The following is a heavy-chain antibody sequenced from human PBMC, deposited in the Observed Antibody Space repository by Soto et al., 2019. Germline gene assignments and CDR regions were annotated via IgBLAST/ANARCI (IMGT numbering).Heavy chain of an antibody. CDR2: INHSGST. J-gene: IGHJ6*02. Sequence: PSDTLSLTCAVYGCSFIGYYWTWIRQPPGTVLEWIGEINHSGSTNYNPSLKSRVTISVDTSKNQFSLKLSSVTAADTAVYYCARGALLRRYGDYGNYYYGMDVWGQGTTVT. V-gene: IGHV4-34*01. CDR1: GCSFIGYY. CDR3: ARGALLRRYGDYGNYYYGMDV. D-gene: IGHD4-17*01.